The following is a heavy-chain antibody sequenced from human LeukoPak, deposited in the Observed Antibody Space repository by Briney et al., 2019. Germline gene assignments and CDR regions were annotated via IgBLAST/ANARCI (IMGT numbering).Heavy chain of an antibody. CDR1: GYTFTSYD. CDR3: ATTMVRGVIISRYYYYYMDV. CDR2: INPNSGGT. D-gene: IGHD3-10*01. J-gene: IGHJ6*03. V-gene: IGHV1-2*02. Sequence: EASVKVSCKASGYTFTSYDINWVRQAPGQGLEWMGWINPNSGGTNYAQKFQGRVTMTRDTSISTAYMELSRLRSDDTAVYYCATTMVRGVIISRYYYYYMDVWGKGTTVTVSS.